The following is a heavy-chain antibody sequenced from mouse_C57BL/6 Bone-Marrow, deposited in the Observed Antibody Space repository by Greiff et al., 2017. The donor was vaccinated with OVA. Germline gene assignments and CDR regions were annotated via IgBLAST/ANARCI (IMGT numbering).Heavy chain of an antibody. CDR3: ARDYVGY. V-gene: IGHV1-82*01. Sequence: VQLQESGPELVKPGASVKISCKASGYAFSSSWMNWVKQRPGKGLEWIGRIYPGDGDTNYNGKFKGKATLTADKSSSTAYMQLSSLTSEDSAVYFCARDYVGYWGQGTTLTVSS. J-gene: IGHJ2*01. CDR2: IYPGDGDT. CDR1: GYAFSSSW.